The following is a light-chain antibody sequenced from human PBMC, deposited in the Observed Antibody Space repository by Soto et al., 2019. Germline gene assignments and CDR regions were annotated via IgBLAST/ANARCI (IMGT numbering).Light chain of an antibody. J-gene: IGKJ4*01. CDR2: AAS. CDR1: QAIGVY. CDR3: QKYNSATLP. Sequence: DIQVTQSPSSLSASLGDRVTITCRANQAIGVYLAWFQQQPGKVPKLLLYAASALQSGVPSRFSGSGSGTHVTHTISSLQHEDVASYYSQKYNSATLPFAGGTKLRI. V-gene: IGKV1-27*01.